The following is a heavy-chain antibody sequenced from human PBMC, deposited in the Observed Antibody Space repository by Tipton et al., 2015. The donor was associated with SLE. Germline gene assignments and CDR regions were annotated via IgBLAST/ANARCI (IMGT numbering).Heavy chain of an antibody. CDR3: ARLPGGGVSFGVVITHFDS. CDR1: GASISRNRYY. D-gene: IGHD3-3*01. V-gene: IGHV4-39*01. CDR2: VYYDGAM. Sequence: TLSLTCSVSGASISRNRYYWGWVRQPPGKGLGWIGNVYYDGAMYKNPSLESRVTVSVDPTDNQFSLRLYSVTAADTALYYCARLPGGGVSFGVVITHFDSWGQGTLVTVPS. J-gene: IGHJ4*02.